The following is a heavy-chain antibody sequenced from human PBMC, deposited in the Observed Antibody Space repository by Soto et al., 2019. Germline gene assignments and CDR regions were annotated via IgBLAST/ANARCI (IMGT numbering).Heavy chain of an antibody. V-gene: IGHV4-59*07. D-gene: IGHD2-15*01. J-gene: IGHJ3*01. CDR2: VSYSGKT. CDR3: ARQQYTVVTAFDV. Sequence: QVQLQESGPGLVKTSDTLSLTCTVSGGSITPYYWSWIRQPPGEGLEWIGYVSYSGKTGYNPSLKSRVSMSIDTSKNEFSLKLTSLPAADAATYYCARQQYTVVTAFDVWGKGTTVAVSS. CDR1: GGSITPYY.